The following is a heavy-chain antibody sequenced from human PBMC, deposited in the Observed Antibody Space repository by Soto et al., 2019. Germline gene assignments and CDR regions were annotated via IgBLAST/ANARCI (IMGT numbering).Heavy chain of an antibody. V-gene: IGHV3-23*01. J-gene: IGHJ4*02. D-gene: IGHD7-27*01. Sequence: GGSLRLSCAASGFTFTIFAMSWVRQSPGKGLEWVSTISGSGGSTYYADAVKGRFTISRDNSMGTLYLQMKSLRVEDTAIYYCAKEVSLGSTVDLGYWGQGTLVTVS. CDR2: ISGSGGST. CDR1: GFTFTIFA. CDR3: AKEVSLGSTVDLGY.